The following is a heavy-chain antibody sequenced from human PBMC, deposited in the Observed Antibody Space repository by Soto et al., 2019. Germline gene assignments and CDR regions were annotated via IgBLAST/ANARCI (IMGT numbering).Heavy chain of an antibody. D-gene: IGHD3-10*01. CDR2: ISAYNGNT. J-gene: IGHJ3*02. V-gene: IGHV1-18*01. CDR1: GYTFTSYG. CDR3: AREPHRVTMVRGVHDAFDI. Sequence: ASVKVSCKASGYTFTSYGISWVRQAPGQGLEWMGWISAYNGNTNYAQKLQGRVTMTTDTSTSTAYMELGSLRSDDTAVYYCAREPHRVTMVRGVHDAFDIWGQGTMVTVSS.